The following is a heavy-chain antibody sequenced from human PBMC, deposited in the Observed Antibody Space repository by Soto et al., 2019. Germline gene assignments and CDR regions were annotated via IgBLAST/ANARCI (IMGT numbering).Heavy chain of an antibody. CDR3: AHRVLRTVFGLVTTTAIYFDF. Sequence: QITLNESGPTVVRPTETLTLTCRFSGFSLTTSGVGVGWIRQSPGKAPEWLALIYWDDDKRYSASLKSRLTINKDTSKNQVVLTVSDLAPTDTATYYCAHRVLRTVFGLVTTTAIYFDFWGQGTPVAVSS. J-gene: IGHJ4*02. CDR2: IYWDDDK. D-gene: IGHD3-3*01. CDR1: GFSLTTSGVG. V-gene: IGHV2-5*02.